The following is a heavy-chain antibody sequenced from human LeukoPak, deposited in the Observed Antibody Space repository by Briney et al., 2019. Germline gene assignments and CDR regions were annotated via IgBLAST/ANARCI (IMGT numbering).Heavy chain of an antibody. CDR1: GFSFSSYS. CDR2: ISSSSSYI. V-gene: IGHV3-21*01. D-gene: IGHD3-9*01. Sequence: GGSLRLSCAAAGFSFSSYSMNWVRQAPGEGLEWVSSISSSSSYIYYADSVKGRFTISRDNAKNSLYLQMNSLRAEDTAVYYCARGLSYYDILTGYYKPYDCWGQGALVTVSS. CDR3: ARGLSYYDILTGYYKPYDC. J-gene: IGHJ4*02.